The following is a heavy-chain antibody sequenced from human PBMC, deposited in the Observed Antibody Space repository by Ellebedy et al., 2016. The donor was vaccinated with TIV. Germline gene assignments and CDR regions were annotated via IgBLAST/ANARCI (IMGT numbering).Heavy chain of an antibody. CDR2: IYHSGST. V-gene: IGHV4-38-2*02. CDR1: GYSISSGYY. D-gene: IGHD6-19*01. Sequence: SETLSLTXTVSGYSISSGYYWGWIRQPPGKGLEWIGSIYHSGSTYYNPSLKSRVTISVDTSKNQFSLKLSSVTAADTAVYYCARDQGIGGWYFNYWGQGTLVTVSS. CDR3: ARDQGIGGWYFNY. J-gene: IGHJ4*02.